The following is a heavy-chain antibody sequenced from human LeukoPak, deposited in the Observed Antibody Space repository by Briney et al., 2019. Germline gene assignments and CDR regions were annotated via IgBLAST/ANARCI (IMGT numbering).Heavy chain of an antibody. J-gene: IGHJ4*02. Sequence: GRSLRLSCAASGFTFSSYGMHWVRQAPGKGPEGVAVISYDGSNKYYADAVKGRFTISRDNSKNPLYLQMNSLGAEDTAVYYCAKVLGGYVPFDYWGQGTLVTVSS. V-gene: IGHV3-30*18. D-gene: IGHD3-22*01. CDR3: AKVLGGYVPFDY. CDR1: GFTFSSYG. CDR2: ISYDGSNK.